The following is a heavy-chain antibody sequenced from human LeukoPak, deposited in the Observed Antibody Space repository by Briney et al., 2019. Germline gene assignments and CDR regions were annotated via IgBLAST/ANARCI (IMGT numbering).Heavy chain of an antibody. Sequence: GRSLRLSCAASGFTFSSYAMHWVRQAPGKGLEWVAVISYDGSNKYYADSVKARFTISRDNSNNSLYLQMNSLRAEDTAVYYCAELGITMIGGVWGKGTTVTISS. CDR3: AELGITMIGGV. V-gene: IGHV3-30*04. CDR2: ISYDGSNK. D-gene: IGHD3-10*02. CDR1: GFTFSSYA. J-gene: IGHJ6*04.